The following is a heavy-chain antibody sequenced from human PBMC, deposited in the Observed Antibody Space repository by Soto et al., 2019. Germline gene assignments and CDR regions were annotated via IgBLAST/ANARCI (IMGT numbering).Heavy chain of an antibody. Sequence: GXSVKVSFKASGYTFTSYDINLVRHSTGQGLEWMGWMNPNSGNTGYAQKFQGRVTMTRNTSISTAYMELSSLRSEDTAVYYCARAEGYCSSTSCYAQPFDPWGQGTLVTVSS. CDR3: ARAEGYCSSTSCYAQPFDP. D-gene: IGHD2-2*01. V-gene: IGHV1-8*01. CDR1: GYTFTSYD. CDR2: MNPNSGNT. J-gene: IGHJ5*02.